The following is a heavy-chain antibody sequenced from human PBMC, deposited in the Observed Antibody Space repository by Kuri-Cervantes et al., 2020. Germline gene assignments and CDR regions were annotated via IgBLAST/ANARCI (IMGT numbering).Heavy chain of an antibody. CDR3: ARDGAYYYGSGTYSGFLDY. Sequence: GESLKISCAASGFTFSSYSMNWVRQAPGKGLEWVSSITSTSNYIYYADSVKGRFTISRDNARNSLYLQMNSLRAEDTAVYFCARDGAYYYGSGTYSGFLDYWGQGTLVTVSS. CDR2: ITSTSNYI. CDR1: GFTFSSYS. D-gene: IGHD3-10*01. J-gene: IGHJ4*02. V-gene: IGHV3-21*04.